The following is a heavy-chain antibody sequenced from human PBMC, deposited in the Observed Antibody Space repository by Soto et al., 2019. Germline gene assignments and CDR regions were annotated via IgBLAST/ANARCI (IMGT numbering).Heavy chain of an antibody. D-gene: IGHD2-21*02. Sequence: SETLSLTCTVSGGSISSYYWSWIRQPPGKGLEWIGYISYSGSTNYNPSLKSRVTISVDTSKNQFSLHLTSVTAADTAVYFCAREDDGGDSLDVWGQGTTVTVSS. J-gene: IGHJ6*02. CDR1: GGSISSYY. CDR3: AREDDGGDSLDV. V-gene: IGHV4-59*12. CDR2: ISYSGST.